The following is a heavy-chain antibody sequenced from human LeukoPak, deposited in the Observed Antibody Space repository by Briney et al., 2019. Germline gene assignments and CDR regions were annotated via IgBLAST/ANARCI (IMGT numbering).Heavy chain of an antibody. CDR3: ARPPSSMVRGVIRFDY. CDR1: GFTFSSYA. V-gene: IGHV3-30*04. J-gene: IGHJ4*02. Sequence: GGSLRLSCAASGFTFSSYAMHWVRQAPGKGLEWVAVISYDGSNKYYADSVKGRFTISRDNSKNTLYLQMNSLRAEDTAVYYCARPPSSMVRGVIRFDYWGQGTLVTVSS. CDR2: ISYDGSNK. D-gene: IGHD3-10*01.